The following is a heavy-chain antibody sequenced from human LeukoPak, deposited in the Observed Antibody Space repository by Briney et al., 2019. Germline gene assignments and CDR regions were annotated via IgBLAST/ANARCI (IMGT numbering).Heavy chain of an antibody. V-gene: IGHV4-34*01. Sequence: PSETLSPTCALYGGSFSGYYWSWIRQPPGKGLEWIGEINHSGSTNYNPSLKSRVTISVDTSKNQFSLKLSSVTAADTAVYYCARGVRHPAISYWGQGTLVTVSS. CDR2: INHSGST. D-gene: IGHD5-18*01. J-gene: IGHJ4*02. CDR1: GGSFSGYY. CDR3: ARGVRHPAISY.